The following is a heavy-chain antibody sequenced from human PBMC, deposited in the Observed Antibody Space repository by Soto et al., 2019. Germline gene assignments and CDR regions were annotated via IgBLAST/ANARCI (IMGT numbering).Heavy chain of an antibody. Sequence: GAAVKVSCKASCYTLSSYGIIWVRQAPGQGLEWMGWISVHNGDTNYEQKFTGRVTMTTDKSTSTAFMELRSLRSDDTALYYCTVGVRFYGPDSLDMWGQGTMVTVSS. D-gene: IGHD3-3*01. J-gene: IGHJ3*02. CDR2: ISVHNGDT. CDR1: CYTLSSYG. V-gene: IGHV1-18*01. CDR3: TVGVRFYGPDSLDM.